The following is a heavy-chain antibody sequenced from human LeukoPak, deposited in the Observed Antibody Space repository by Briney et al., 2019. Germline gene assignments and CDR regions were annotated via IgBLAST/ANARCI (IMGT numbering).Heavy chain of an antibody. D-gene: IGHD4-17*01. CDR1: GDSMSDYF. J-gene: IGHJ5*02. Sequence: AETLSLPCTVSGDSMSDYFLTWIRQPPGKGLEWIGYAADSGSTNYNPSLKSRVTISVDASTNHFSLRLTSVTAADTAVYYCARGDYGDYGNWFDPWGQGTLVTVSS. CDR2: AADSGST. V-gene: IGHV4-59*01. CDR3: ARGDYGDYGNWFDP.